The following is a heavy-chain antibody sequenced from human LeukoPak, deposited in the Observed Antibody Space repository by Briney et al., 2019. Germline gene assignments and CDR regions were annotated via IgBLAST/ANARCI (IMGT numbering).Heavy chain of an antibody. J-gene: IGHJ6*03. CDR3: ARDNPWIQLEDYMDV. CDR2: ISTYNGNT. V-gene: IGHV1-18*04. CDR1: GYTFTGYY. Sequence: AASVKVSCKASGYTFTGYYIHWVRQAPGQGLEWMGWISTYNGNTNYAQKLQGRVTMTTDTSTSTAYMELRSLRSDDTAVYYCARDNPWIQLEDYMDVWGKGTTVTISS. D-gene: IGHD5-18*01.